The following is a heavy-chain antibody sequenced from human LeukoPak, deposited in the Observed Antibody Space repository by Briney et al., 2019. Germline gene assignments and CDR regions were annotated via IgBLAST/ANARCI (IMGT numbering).Heavy chain of an antibody. CDR3: ARDPRIATAGYYFDS. D-gene: IGHD6-13*01. V-gene: IGHV3-21*01. CDR2: LGSSIRYV. CDR1: GFSISIYN. Sequence: KPGGSLRLSCAASGFSISIYNMNWVRQAPRKGLEWVSFLGSSIRYVKYADSVKGRFTISRDDAKNSLYLQMNSLRVEDTAVYYCARDPRIATAGYYFDSWGQGVLVTVSS. J-gene: IGHJ4*02.